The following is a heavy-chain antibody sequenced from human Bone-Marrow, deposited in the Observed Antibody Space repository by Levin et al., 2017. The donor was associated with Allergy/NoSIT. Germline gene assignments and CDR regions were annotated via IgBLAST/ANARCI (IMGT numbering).Heavy chain of an antibody. J-gene: IGHJ4*02. CDR1: GASIGSGSYS. CDR3: ARERGYRGHDTYFDF. Sequence: SETLSLTCAVSGASIGSGSYSWSWIRQPPGKGLEWIGYMYNSGGTSYNPSLQSRVTISVDRSTNQFSLQLTSVTAADTAVYYCARERGYRGHDTYFDFWGQGILVTVSS. CDR2: MYNSGGT. V-gene: IGHV4-30-2*01. D-gene: IGHD5-12*01.